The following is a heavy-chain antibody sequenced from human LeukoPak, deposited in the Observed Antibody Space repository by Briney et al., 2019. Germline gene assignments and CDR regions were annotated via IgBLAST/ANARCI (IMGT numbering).Heavy chain of an antibody. Sequence: GASVKVSCKASGYTFTDYYMHWVRQAPGQGLEWMGWINPNSGGTNYAQKFQGRVTMTRDTSISTAYMELSRLRSDDTAVYYCAREGYCSGGSCLEHNWFDPWGQGTLVTVSS. J-gene: IGHJ5*02. CDR2: INPNSGGT. CDR1: GYTFTDYY. CDR3: AREGYCSGGSCLEHNWFDP. V-gene: IGHV1-2*02. D-gene: IGHD2-15*01.